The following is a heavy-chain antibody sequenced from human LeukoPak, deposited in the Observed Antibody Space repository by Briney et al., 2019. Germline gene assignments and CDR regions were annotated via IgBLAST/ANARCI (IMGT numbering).Heavy chain of an antibody. CDR1: GYTFIGYN. V-gene: IGHV1-2*02. CDR3: TRGVGYCSSPNCYVVFSRWFDP. D-gene: IGHD2-2*01. CDR2: INPKNGDT. Sequence: ASVKVPCKASGYTFIGYNIHWVRQAPGQGLEWMGWINPKNGDTKYSQKFQGRVAMTKDASITTAYMELSRLRSDDTAVYYCTRGVGYCSSPNCYVVFSRWFDPWGQGTLVTVAS. J-gene: IGHJ5*02.